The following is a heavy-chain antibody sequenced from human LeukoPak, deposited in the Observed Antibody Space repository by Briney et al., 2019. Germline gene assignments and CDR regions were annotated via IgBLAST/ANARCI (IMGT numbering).Heavy chain of an antibody. D-gene: IGHD1-1*01. V-gene: IGHV3-23*01. CDR1: GFTFSSYA. Sequence: GGSLRLSCAASGFTFSSYAMSWVRQAPGKGLEWVSAISGSGGSTYYADSVKGRFTISRDNSKNTLYLQMNSLRAEDTAVYYCAKDPRTRTTVLRDAFDIWGQGTMVTVSS. J-gene: IGHJ3*02. CDR2: ISGSGGST. CDR3: AKDPRTRTTVLRDAFDI.